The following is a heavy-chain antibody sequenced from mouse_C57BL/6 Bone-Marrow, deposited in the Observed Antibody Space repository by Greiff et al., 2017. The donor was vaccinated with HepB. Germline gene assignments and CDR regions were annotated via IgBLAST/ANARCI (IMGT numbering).Heavy chain of an antibody. V-gene: IGHV6-3*01. CDR3: TGFITTVVVFDY. J-gene: IGHJ2*01. CDR2: IRLKSDNYAT. Sequence: EVQVVESGGGLVQPGGSMKLSCVASGFTFSNYWMNWVRQSPEKGLEWVAQIRLKSDNYATHYAESVKGRFTISRDDSKSSVYLQMNNLRAEDTGIYYCTGFITTVVVFDYWGQGTTLTVSS. CDR1: GFTFSNYW. D-gene: IGHD1-1*01.